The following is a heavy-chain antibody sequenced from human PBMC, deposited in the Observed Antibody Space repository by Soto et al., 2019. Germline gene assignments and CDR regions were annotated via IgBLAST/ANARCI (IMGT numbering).Heavy chain of an antibody. CDR2: IYYSGST. Sequence: QVQLQESGPGLVKPSQTLSLTCTVSSGSISSGGYYWSWIRQHPGKGLEWIGYIYYSGSTYYNPSLKSRVTISVDTSKNQFSLKLSSVTAADTAVYYCARGGSGSADPDMAYYYYGMDVWGQGTTVTVSS. CDR1: SGSISSGGYY. D-gene: IGHD1-26*01. J-gene: IGHJ6*02. CDR3: ARGGSGSADPDMAYYYYGMDV. V-gene: IGHV4-31*03.